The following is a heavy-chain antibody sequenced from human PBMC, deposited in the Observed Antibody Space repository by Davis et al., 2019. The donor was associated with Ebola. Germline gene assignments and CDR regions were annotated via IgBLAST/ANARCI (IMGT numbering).Heavy chain of an antibody. J-gene: IGHJ6*02. CDR1: GYTFTSYG. V-gene: IGHV1-18*01. CDR3: AREDAYYYDSSGYYYLGMDV. CDR2: ISAYNGNT. D-gene: IGHD3-22*01. Sequence: ASVKVSCKASGYTFTSYGISWVRQAPGQGLEWMGWISAYNGNTNYAQKFQGRVTITADKSTSTAYMELSSLRSEDTAVYYCAREDAYYYDSSGYYYLGMDVWGQGTTVTVSS.